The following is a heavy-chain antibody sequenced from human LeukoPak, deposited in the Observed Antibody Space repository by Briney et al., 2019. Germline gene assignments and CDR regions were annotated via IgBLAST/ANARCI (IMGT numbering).Heavy chain of an antibody. CDR2: INHSGST. V-gene: IGHV4-34*01. CDR1: GGSFSGYY. CDR3: ARGGVSDWFDP. Sequence: SETLSLTCAVYGGSFSGYYWSWIRQPPGKGLEWIGEINHSGSTNYNPSLKSRVTIPVDTSKNQFSLKLSSVTAADTAVYYCARGGVSDWFDPWGQGTLVTVSS. J-gene: IGHJ5*02. D-gene: IGHD2-8*01.